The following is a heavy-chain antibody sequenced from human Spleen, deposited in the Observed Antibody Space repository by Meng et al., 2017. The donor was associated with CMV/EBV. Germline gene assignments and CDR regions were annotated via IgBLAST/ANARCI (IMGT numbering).Heavy chain of an antibody. V-gene: IGHV3-30*02. Sequence: GESLKISCAASGFTFSSYGMHWVRQAPGKGLEWVAFIRDDGSNKYYADSVKGRFTISRDNSKNTLYLQMNSLRAEDTAVYYCAKDNWNYRSYFDYWGQGTLVTVSS. CDR1: GFTFSSYG. J-gene: IGHJ4*02. D-gene: IGHD1-7*01. CDR2: IRDDGSNK. CDR3: AKDNWNYRSYFDY.